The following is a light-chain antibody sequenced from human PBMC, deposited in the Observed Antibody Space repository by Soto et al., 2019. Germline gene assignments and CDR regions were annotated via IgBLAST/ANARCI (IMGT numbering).Light chain of an antibody. CDR2: GAS. CDR3: QQYDRASWT. Sequence: DIQMTQSPSTLSASVGDRVIITCRASQSISSWLAWYQQKPGKAPNLLIYGASTLKSGFPSRFSGSGSGTEFTLTIRSLQPDDFATYYCQQYDRASWTFGPGNKVEIK. J-gene: IGKJ1*01. V-gene: IGKV1-5*03. CDR1: QSISSW.